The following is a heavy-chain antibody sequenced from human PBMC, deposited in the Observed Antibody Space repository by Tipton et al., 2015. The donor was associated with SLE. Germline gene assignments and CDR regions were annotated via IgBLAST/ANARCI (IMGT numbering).Heavy chain of an antibody. D-gene: IGHD1-26*01. CDR3: AKLAKGSYYSWLDP. CDR2: TYPGDSDT. CDR1: GYTFISYW. Sequence: QLVQSGAEVKKPGESLKISCKGSGYTFISYWIAWVRQVPGKGLEWMGVTYPGDSDTRYSPSFQGQVTISVDKSITTAYLQWSSLKASDTAIYYCAKLAKGSYYSWLDPWGQGTLVTVSS. J-gene: IGHJ5*02. V-gene: IGHV5-51*03.